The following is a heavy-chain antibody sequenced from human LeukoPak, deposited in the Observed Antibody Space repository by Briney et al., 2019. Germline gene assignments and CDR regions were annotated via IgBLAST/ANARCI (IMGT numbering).Heavy chain of an antibody. Sequence: PGGSLRLSCAVSGFTFDDYGMSSVRQAPGKGLEWVSGINWNGGSTGYADSVKGRFTISRDNAKNSLYLQMNSLRAEDTALYYCARDHFAYSSSVGGTDVWGKGTTVTVSS. D-gene: IGHD6-6*01. CDR1: GFTFDDYG. CDR3: ARDHFAYSSSVGGTDV. CDR2: INWNGGST. V-gene: IGHV3-20*04. J-gene: IGHJ6*04.